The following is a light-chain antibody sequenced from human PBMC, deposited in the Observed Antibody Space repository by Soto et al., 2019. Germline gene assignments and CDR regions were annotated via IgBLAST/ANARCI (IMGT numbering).Light chain of an antibody. V-gene: IGLV2-8*01. CDR3: SSYARSNPYV. J-gene: IGLJ1*01. CDR2: EVS. Sequence: QSALTQPPSASGSPGQSVTISCTGTSSDVGGYNYVSWYQQHPGKAPKLMIYEVSKRPSGVPDRFSGSKSGNTASLTVSGLQAEDEADYYCSSYARSNPYVFGTGTKVSVL. CDR1: SSDVGGYNY.